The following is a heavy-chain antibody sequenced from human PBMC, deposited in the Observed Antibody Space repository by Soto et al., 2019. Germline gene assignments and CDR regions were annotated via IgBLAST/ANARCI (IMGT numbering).Heavy chain of an antibody. V-gene: IGHV4-34*01. CDR3: ARGVPGDSSGYYSDY. J-gene: IGHJ4*02. D-gene: IGHD3-22*01. Sequence: SETLSLTCAVYGVSFSDYYWSWIRQPPGKGLEWIGEINHSGSTNYNPSLKSRVTISVDTSKNQFSLKLSSVTAADTAVYYCARGVPGDSSGYYSDYWGQGTLVTVSS. CDR2: INHSGST. CDR1: GVSFSDYY.